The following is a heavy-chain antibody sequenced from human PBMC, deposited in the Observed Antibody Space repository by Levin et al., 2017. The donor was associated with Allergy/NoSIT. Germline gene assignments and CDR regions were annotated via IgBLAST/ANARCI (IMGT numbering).Heavy chain of an antibody. CDR2: ISSSGSTI. J-gene: IGHJ3*02. Sequence: GGSLRLSCAASGFTFSDYYMSWIRQAPGKGLEWVSYISSSGSTIYYADSVKGRFTISRDNAKNSLYLQMNSLRAEDTAVYYCAASFWSGYSDEYDAFDIWGQGTMVTVSS. D-gene: IGHD3-3*01. CDR3: AASFWSGYSDEYDAFDI. V-gene: IGHV3-11*01. CDR1: GFTFSDYY.